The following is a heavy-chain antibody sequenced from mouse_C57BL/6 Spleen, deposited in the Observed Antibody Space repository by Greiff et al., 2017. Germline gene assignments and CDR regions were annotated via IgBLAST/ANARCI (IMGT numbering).Heavy chain of an antibody. D-gene: IGHD2-1*01. Sequence: EVHLVESGGGLVKPGGSLKLSCAASGFTFSDYGMHWVRQAPEKGLEWVAYISSGSSTIYYADTVKGRFTISRDNAKNTLFLQMASLRSEDTAMFYCSKKNGNYEYLDYWGQGTTLTVSS. J-gene: IGHJ2*01. V-gene: IGHV5-17*01. CDR3: SKKNGNYEYLDY. CDR1: GFTFSDYG. CDR2: ISSGSSTI.